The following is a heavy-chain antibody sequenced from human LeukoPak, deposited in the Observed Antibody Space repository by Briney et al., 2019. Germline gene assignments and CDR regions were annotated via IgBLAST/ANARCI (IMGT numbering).Heavy chain of an antibody. V-gene: IGHV3-53*05. CDR2: LYSGGNT. CDR3: VKDGGAYSSSYYYYYYMDV. CDR1: GFTVSNNY. Sequence: GGSLRLSCAASGFTVSNNYMNWVRQAPGKGLEWVSVLYSGGNTYYADSVKGRFTISRDSSKNTLYLQMNSLRAEDTAMYYCVKDGGAYSSSYYYYYYMDVWGKGTTVTVSS. D-gene: IGHD6-6*01. J-gene: IGHJ6*03.